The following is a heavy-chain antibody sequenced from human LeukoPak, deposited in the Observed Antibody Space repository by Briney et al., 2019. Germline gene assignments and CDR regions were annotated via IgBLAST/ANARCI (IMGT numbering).Heavy chain of an antibody. Sequence: GGSLRLSCAASGFTFSDFCMSWVRQAPGKGLEWVANIKQDGSEKYYVDSVKGRFTVSRDNAKFSLYLQMNSLRAEDTAVYYCARHLQYSHMDVWGKGTAVTVSS. CDR2: IKQDGSEK. D-gene: IGHD3-3*02. CDR3: ARHLQYSHMDV. CDR1: GFTFSDFC. J-gene: IGHJ6*03. V-gene: IGHV3-7*01.